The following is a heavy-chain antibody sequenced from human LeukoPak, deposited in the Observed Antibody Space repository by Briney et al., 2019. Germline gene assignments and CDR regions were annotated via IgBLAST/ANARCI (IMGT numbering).Heavy chain of an antibody. CDR2: IIPIFGTA. D-gene: IGHD3-10*01. CDR3: ARVNGSGSYYTH. J-gene: IGHJ4*02. V-gene: IGHV1-69*05. CDR1: GGTFSSYA. Sequence: GSSVKVSCKASGGTFSSYAISWVRQAPGQGLEWMGGIIPIFGTANYAQKFQGRVTITTDESTSTAYVELSSLRSEDTAVYYCARVNGSGSYYTHWGQGTLVTVSS.